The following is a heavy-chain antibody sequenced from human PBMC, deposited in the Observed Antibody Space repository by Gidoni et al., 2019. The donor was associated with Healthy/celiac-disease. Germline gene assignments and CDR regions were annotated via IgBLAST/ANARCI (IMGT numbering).Heavy chain of an antibody. V-gene: IGHV5-51*01. D-gene: IGHD6-19*01. CDR3: ARPAPSIAVALPPNY. CDR2: IYPGDSDT. Sequence: EVQRVQSGAEVKKPGEALKISWKGSGYSFTSYWIGWVRQMPGKGLEWMGIIYPGDSDTRYSPSFQGQVTISADKSISTAYLQWSSLKASDTAMYYCARPAPSIAVALPPNYWGQGTLVTVSS. J-gene: IGHJ4*02. CDR1: GYSFTSYW.